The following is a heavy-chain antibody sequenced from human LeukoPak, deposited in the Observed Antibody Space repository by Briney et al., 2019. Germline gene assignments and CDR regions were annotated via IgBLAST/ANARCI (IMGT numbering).Heavy chain of an antibody. J-gene: IGHJ3*02. V-gene: IGHV1-69*04. D-gene: IGHD3-3*01. CDR2: IIPILGIA. CDR3: ARGPVLRFLEWSTYAFDI. Sequence: SVTVSCKASGGTFISYAISWVRQAPGQGLEWMGRIIPILGIANYAQKFQGRVTITADKSTSTAYMELSSLRSEDTAVYYCARGPVLRFLEWSTYAFDIWGQGTMVTVSS. CDR1: GGTFISYA.